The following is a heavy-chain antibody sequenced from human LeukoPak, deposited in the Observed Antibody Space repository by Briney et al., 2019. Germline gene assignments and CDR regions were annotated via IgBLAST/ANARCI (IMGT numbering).Heavy chain of an antibody. J-gene: IGHJ4*02. CDR1: GFTFSNAY. CDR3: ITPLPYSAQ. V-gene: IGHV3-15*07. D-gene: IGHD2-21*01. CDR2: IKPQTDGETT. Sequence: GGSLRLSCAASGFTFSNAYMNWVRQAPGKGLEWVGRIKPQTDGETTEYAAPVKDRFSISRDDSKSMVYLQMNSLKTEDTAVYYCITPLPYSAQGGQGTLVTVSS.